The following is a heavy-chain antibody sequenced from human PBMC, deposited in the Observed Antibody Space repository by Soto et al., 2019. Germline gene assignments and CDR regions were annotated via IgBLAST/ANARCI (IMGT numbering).Heavy chain of an antibody. V-gene: IGHV3-23*01. CDR1: GFTFSSYA. CDR3: AKSEPYFDWLLGSFDY. CDR2: ISDSGGST. D-gene: IGHD3-9*01. J-gene: IGHJ4*02. Sequence: GGSLRLSCAASGFTFSSYAMSWVRQAPGKGLEWVSAISDSGGSTYYADSVKGRFTISRDNSKNTLYLQMNSLRAEDTAVYYCAKSEPYFDWLLGSFDYWGQGTLVTVSS.